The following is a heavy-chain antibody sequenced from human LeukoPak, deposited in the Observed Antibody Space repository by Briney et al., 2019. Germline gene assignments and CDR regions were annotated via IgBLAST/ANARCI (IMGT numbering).Heavy chain of an antibody. D-gene: IGHD6-6*01. CDR1: GGSISSGSYY. J-gene: IGHJ6*03. V-gene: IGHV4-61*02. Sequence: SETLSLTCTVSGGSISSGSYYWSWIRQPAGKGLEWIGRIYTSGSTNYNPSLKSRVSISVDTSKNQFSLKLSSVTAADTAVYYCARENIAAHDYYYYYYMDVWGKGTTVTVSS. CDR2: IYTSGST. CDR3: ARENIAAHDYYYYYYMDV.